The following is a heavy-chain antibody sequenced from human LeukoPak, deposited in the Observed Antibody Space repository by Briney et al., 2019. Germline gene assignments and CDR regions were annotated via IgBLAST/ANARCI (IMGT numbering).Heavy chain of an antibody. CDR2: ISGSGYST. J-gene: IGHJ4*02. Sequence: GGSLRLSCVGTGFTFRSYAMTWIREAPGKGLEWVSAISGSGYSTYYADSVKGRFTISRDNSKNTLYLQMNSLRAEDTAVYYCARNVSRGWYFDYWGQGTLVTVSS. D-gene: IGHD2-15*01. V-gene: IGHV3-23*01. CDR1: GFTFRSYA. CDR3: ARNVSRGWYFDY.